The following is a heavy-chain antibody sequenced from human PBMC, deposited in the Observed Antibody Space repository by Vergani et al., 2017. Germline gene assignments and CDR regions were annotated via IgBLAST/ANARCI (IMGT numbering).Heavy chain of an antibody. CDR2: IWDDGSKK. V-gene: IGHV3-33*01. J-gene: IGHJ4*02. CDR3: VRHSWFRSCKSVNCSSWDY. Sequence: QVQLVESGGGVVQPGTSLRLSCAASGFIFKNHGMQWVRQAPGKGLEWVALIWDDGSKKNYGDSMKGRFTISRDNSKDTLYLEMNSLRGEDSAVYYCVRHSWFRSCKSVNCSSWDYWGEGTADAVSS. D-gene: IGHD2/OR15-2a*01. CDR1: GFIFKNHG.